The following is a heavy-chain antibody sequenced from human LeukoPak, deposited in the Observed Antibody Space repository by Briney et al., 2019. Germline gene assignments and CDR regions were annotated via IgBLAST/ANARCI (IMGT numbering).Heavy chain of an antibody. CDR1: GGSFSGYY. CDR3: ARAHRVFVTSYNRYYYYMDV. J-gene: IGHJ6*03. CDR2: INHSGST. D-gene: IGHD1-14*01. Sequence: SETLSLTCAVYGGSFSGYYWSWIRQPPGKGLEWIGEINHSGSTNYNPSLKSRVTISVDTSKNQFSLKLSSVTAADTAVYYCARAHRVFVTSYNRYYYYMDVWGKGTTVTVSS. V-gene: IGHV4-34*01.